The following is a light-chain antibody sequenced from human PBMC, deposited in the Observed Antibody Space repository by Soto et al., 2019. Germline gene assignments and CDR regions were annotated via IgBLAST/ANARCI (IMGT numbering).Light chain of an antibody. CDR3: QQYNIWPYT. J-gene: IGKJ2*01. CDR1: QSVSSN. CDR2: GAS. V-gene: IGKV3-15*01. Sequence: EIVMTQSPATLSVSPGERATLSCRASQSVSSNLAWYHQKPGQAPRLLIYGASTRATGIPARISGSGSGTEFTLTICSLQSEDFAVYYCQQYNIWPYTFGQGTKLEIK.